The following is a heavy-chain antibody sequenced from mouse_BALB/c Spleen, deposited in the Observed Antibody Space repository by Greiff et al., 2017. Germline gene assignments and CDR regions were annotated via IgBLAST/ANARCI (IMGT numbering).Heavy chain of an antibody. D-gene: IGHD2-10*02. V-gene: IGHV3-6*02. CDR3: ARYGNYGYWYFDV. CDR2: ISYDGSN. J-gene: IGHJ1*01. Sequence: DVKLVESGPGLVKPSQSLSLTCSVTGYSITSGYYWNWIRQFPGNKLEWMGYISYDGSNNYNPSLKNRISITRDTSKNQFFLKLNSVTTEDTATYYFARYGNYGYWYFDVWGAGTTVTGPS. CDR1: GYSITSGYY.